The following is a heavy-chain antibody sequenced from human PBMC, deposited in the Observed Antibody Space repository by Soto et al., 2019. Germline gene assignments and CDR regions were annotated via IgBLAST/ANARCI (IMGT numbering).Heavy chain of an antibody. Sequence: GGSLRLSCSASGFTFSSYTMHWVRQAPGKGLEYVSAISSNGGSTYYADSVKGRFTISRDNAKNSLYLQMSSLRAEDTAVYYCVKGGRFLYYGMDVWGQGTTVTVSS. J-gene: IGHJ6*02. CDR1: GFTFSSYT. V-gene: IGHV3-64D*09. CDR2: ISSNGGST. CDR3: VKGGRFLYYGMDV. D-gene: IGHD3-3*01.